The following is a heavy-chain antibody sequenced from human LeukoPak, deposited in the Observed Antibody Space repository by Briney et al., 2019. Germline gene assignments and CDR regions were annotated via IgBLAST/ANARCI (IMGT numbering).Heavy chain of an antibody. CDR2: ISYDESNK. V-gene: IGHV3-30*18. J-gene: IGHJ4*02. D-gene: IGHD3-10*01. Sequence: GGSLRLSCAASRFIFSSYGMHWVRQAPGKGLEWVAVISYDESNKYYAESVKGRFTISRDNYKNTLYLQMNGLRAEDTAVYYCVKDRGSGSYPSPLFDNWGQGTLVTVSS. CDR1: RFIFSSYG. CDR3: VKDRGSGSYPSPLFDN.